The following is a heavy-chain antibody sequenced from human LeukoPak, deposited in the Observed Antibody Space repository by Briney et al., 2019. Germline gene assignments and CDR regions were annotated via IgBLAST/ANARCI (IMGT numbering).Heavy chain of an antibody. Sequence: GGSLRLSCAASGLTFSTYAMSWIRQAPGKGLEWVSAISSGGGNTDYADSVKGRFTISRDNSKNTVFLQMNSLRAEDTGVYYCANRISGSSSWGQGTLVTVSS. CDR1: GLTFSTYA. J-gene: IGHJ5*02. V-gene: IGHV3-23*01. D-gene: IGHD3-10*01. CDR3: ANRISGSSS. CDR2: ISSGGGNT.